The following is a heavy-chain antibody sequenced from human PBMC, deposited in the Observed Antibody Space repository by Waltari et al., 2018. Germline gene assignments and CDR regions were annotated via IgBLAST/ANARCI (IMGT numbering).Heavy chain of an antibody. D-gene: IGHD6-6*01. Sequence: QVQLQESGPGLVKPSETLSLTCTVSGGSISSHYWRWIRQPPGKGLEWIGYIYYSGSTNYNPSLKSRVTISVDTSKNQFSLKLSSVTAADTAVYYCARAGSIAARLYDYWGQGTLVTVSS. CDR1: GGSISSHY. J-gene: IGHJ4*02. CDR2: IYYSGST. CDR3: ARAGSIAARLYDY. V-gene: IGHV4-59*11.